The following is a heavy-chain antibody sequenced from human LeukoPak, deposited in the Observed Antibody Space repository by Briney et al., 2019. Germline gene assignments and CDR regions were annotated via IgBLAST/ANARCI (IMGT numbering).Heavy chain of an antibody. CDR3: AREAAVSGPSYFDF. Sequence: GRSLRLSCAASGFTLPIYAIHWVRQAPGRGLEWVAVISYDGSNKYYADSVKGRFTISRDNSKNTLYLQMNSLRAEDTAVYYCAREAAVSGPSYFDFWGQGTLVTVSS. V-gene: IGHV3-30-3*01. CDR1: GFTLPIYA. D-gene: IGHD6-19*01. CDR2: ISYDGSNK. J-gene: IGHJ4*02.